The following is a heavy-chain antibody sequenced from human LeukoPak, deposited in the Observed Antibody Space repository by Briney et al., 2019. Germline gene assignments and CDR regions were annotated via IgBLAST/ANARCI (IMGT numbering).Heavy chain of an antibody. Sequence: SGPTLVNPTQTLTLTCTFSGFSLSTSGVGVGWIRQPPGKALEWLALIYWDDDKRYSPSLKSRLTITKDTSKNQVVLTMTNMDLVDTATYYCAHVAMVRGFDPWGQGTLVTVSS. D-gene: IGHD3-10*01. J-gene: IGHJ5*02. CDR1: GFSLSTSGVG. CDR3: AHVAMVRGFDP. CDR2: IYWDDDK. V-gene: IGHV2-5*02.